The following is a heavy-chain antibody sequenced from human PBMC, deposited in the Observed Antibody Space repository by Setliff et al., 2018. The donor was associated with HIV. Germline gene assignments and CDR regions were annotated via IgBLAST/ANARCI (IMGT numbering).Heavy chain of an antibody. CDR1: GDSVSSKSAA. J-gene: IGHJ6*03. V-gene: IGHV6-1*01. CDR2: TYYRSKWNR. Sequence: SQTLSLTCAISGDSVSSKSAAWNWLRQSPSRGLEWLGRTYYRSKWNRDYAPSVKSRVTINPDTSKNKFSLQLNSVTPEDTAVYYCARGGDWDDNYYMDVWGKGTTVTVSS. D-gene: IGHD1-1*01. CDR3: ARGGDWDDNYYMDV.